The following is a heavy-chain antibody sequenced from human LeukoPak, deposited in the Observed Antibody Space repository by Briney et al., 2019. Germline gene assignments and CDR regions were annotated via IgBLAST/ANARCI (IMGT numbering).Heavy chain of an antibody. CDR3: AKSDTAMVEGGFDY. Sequence: PGGSLRLSCAASGFTFDDYGMSWVRQAPRKGLEWVSGINWNSGSTGYADSVKGRFSISRDNAKNSLYLQMNSLRAEDTALYYCAKSDTAMVEGGFDYWGQGTLVTVSS. D-gene: IGHD5-18*01. J-gene: IGHJ4*02. CDR2: INWNSGST. V-gene: IGHV3-20*04. CDR1: GFTFDDYG.